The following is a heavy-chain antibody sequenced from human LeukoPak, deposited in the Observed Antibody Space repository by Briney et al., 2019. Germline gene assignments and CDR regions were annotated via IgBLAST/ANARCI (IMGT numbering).Heavy chain of an antibody. CDR2: IYHSGST. D-gene: IGHD6-6*01. CDR1: GYSISSGYY. CDR3: ARGLVSRYSSSET. V-gene: IGHV4-38-2*02. J-gene: IGHJ5*02. Sequence: SETLSLTCTVSGYSISSGYYWGWIRQPPGKGLEWIGSIYHSGSTYYNPSLKSRVTISVDTSKNQFSLKLSSVTAADTAVYYCARGLVSRYSSSETWGQGTLVTVSS.